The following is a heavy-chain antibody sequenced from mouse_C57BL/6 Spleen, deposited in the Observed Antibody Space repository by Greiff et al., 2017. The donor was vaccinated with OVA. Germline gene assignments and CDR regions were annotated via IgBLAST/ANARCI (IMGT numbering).Heavy chain of an antibody. CDR1: GFTFSDYY. D-gene: IGHD1-1*01. V-gene: IGHV5-16*01. Sequence: EVQVVESEGGLVQPGSSMKLSCTASGFTFSDYYMAWVRQVPEKGLEWVANINYDGSSTYYLDSLKSRFIISRDNAKNILYLQMSSLKSEDTATYYCARAYGSSYGDAMDYWGQGTSVTVSS. J-gene: IGHJ4*01. CDR3: ARAYGSSYGDAMDY. CDR2: INYDGSST.